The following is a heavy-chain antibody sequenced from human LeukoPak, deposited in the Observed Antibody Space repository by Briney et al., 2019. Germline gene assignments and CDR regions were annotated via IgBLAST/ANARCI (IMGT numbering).Heavy chain of an antibody. J-gene: IGHJ4*02. CDR1: GFTFSSYW. Sequence: GGSLRLSCAASGFTFSSYWMSWVRQAPGKGLEWVANIKQDGSEIHYVDPVQGRSTISRDNAKNSLYLQMNSLRAEDTAVYYCARYTGRFDYWGQGTLVTV. CDR2: IKQDGSEI. D-gene: IGHD2-2*02. V-gene: IGHV3-7*01. CDR3: ARYTGRFDY.